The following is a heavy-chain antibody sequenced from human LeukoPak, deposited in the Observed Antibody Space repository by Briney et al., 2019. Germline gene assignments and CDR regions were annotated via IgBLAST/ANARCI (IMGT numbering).Heavy chain of an antibody. J-gene: IGHJ6*04. CDR1: GFTFRSYE. D-gene: IGHD3-10*02. CDR2: IKGDGSEK. CDR3: AELGITMIGGV. Sequence: TGGSLRLSCAASGFTFRSYEMNWVRQAPGKGLEWVANIKGDGSEKYYVDSVKGRFSISRDNAKNSLYLQMNSLRAEDTAVYYCAELGITMIGGVWGKGTTVTISS. V-gene: IGHV3-7*01.